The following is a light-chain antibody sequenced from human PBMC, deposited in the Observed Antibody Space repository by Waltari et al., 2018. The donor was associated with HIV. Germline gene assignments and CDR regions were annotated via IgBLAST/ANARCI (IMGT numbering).Light chain of an antibody. CDR2: DVH. Sequence: QSPLTPPASVSGSPGQSITISCTGTDSDIGPYDYVSWYQQRPVSAPKLIIYDVHRRPSGVSDRFSGSKSGNTASLTISGLQAEDEADYYCCSYAGQTTYVAFGGGTKVTVL. J-gene: IGLJ2*01. V-gene: IGLV2-23*02. CDR1: DSDIGPYDY. CDR3: CSYAGQTTYVA.